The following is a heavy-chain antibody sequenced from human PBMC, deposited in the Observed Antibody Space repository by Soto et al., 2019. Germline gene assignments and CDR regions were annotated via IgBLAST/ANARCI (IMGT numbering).Heavy chain of an antibody. CDR1: GFTFSSYG. CDR2: ISYDGSNK. Sequence: WGSLRLSCAASGFTFSSYGMHWVRQAPGKGLEWVAVISYDGSNKYYADSVKGRFTISRDNSKNTLYLQMNSLRAEDTAVYYSAKSHPRYNWKLDYWGQGTLVTVSS. CDR3: AKSHPRYNWKLDY. V-gene: IGHV3-30*18. D-gene: IGHD1-20*01. J-gene: IGHJ4*02.